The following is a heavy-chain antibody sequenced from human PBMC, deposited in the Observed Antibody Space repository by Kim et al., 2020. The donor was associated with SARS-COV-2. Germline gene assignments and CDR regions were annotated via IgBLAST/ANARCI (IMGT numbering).Heavy chain of an antibody. CDR3: ARDKWRTWGGIDI. J-gene: IGHJ3*02. Sequence: GGSLRLSCAASGFTFSSYAMHWVRQAPGKGLEWVAVISYDGSNKYYADSVKGRFTISRDNSKNTLYLQMNSLRAEDTAVYYCARDKWRTWGGIDICGPETMVTVSS. CDR2: ISYDGSNK. V-gene: IGHV3-30-3*01. CDR1: GFTFSSYA. D-gene: IGHD3-10*01.